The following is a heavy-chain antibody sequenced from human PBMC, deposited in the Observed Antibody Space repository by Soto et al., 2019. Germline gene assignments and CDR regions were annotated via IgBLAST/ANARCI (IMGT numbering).Heavy chain of an antibody. Sequence: QVQLLQSGAEVKKPGASVTVSCKASGYTFTNYGITWVRQAPGQGLEWMGWISAYNGDTHYTQRLQGRVTMTTDTSTSTAYMELRGLRSDETAVYYCASVRQLVGYFYYYMDVWGKGTTVTVSS. CDR2: ISAYNGDT. D-gene: IGHD6-6*01. J-gene: IGHJ6*03. V-gene: IGHV1-18*01. CDR3: ASVRQLVGYFYYYMDV. CDR1: GYTFTNYG.